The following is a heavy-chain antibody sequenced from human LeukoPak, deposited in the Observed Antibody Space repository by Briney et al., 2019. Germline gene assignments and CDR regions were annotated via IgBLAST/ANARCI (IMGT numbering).Heavy chain of an antibody. CDR1: GGSISSGGYY. CDR2: INHSGST. D-gene: IGHD2-2*01. V-gene: IGHV4-31*03. Sequence: ASQTLSLTCTVSGGSISSGGYYWSWIRQHPGKGPEWIGEINHSGSTNYNPSLKSRVTISVDTSKNQFSLKLSSVTAADTAVYYCARIYCSSTSCYAPPWGQGTLVTVSS. CDR3: ARIYCSSTSCYAPP. J-gene: IGHJ5*02.